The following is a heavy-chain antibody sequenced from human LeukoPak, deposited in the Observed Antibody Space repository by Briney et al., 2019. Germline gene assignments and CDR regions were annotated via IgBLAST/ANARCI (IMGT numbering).Heavy chain of an antibody. CDR1: GYTFTSYG. D-gene: IGHD6-6*01. V-gene: IGHV1-18*01. CDR2: ISAYNGNT. CDR3: ARGDRYSSSSYVDY. Sequence: ASVKVSFKASGYTFTSYGISWVRQAPGQGLEWMGWISAYNGNTNYAQKLQGRVTMTTDTSTSTAYMELRSLRSDDTAVYYCARGDRYSSSSYVDYWGQGTLVTVSS. J-gene: IGHJ4*02.